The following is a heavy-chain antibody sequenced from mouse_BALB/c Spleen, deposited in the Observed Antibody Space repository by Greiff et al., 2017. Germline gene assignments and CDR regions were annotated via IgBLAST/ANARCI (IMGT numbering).Heavy chain of an antibody. V-gene: IGHV1-77*01. Sequence: VQLQQSGAELARPGASVKLSCKASGYTFTDYYINWVKQRTGQGLEWIGEIYPGSGNTYYNEKFKGKATLTADKSSSTAYMQLSSLTSEDSAVYFCATYDYDGYWGQGTTLTVSS. CDR3: ATYDYDGY. CDR2: IYPGSGNT. D-gene: IGHD2-4*01. J-gene: IGHJ2*01. CDR1: GYTFTDYY.